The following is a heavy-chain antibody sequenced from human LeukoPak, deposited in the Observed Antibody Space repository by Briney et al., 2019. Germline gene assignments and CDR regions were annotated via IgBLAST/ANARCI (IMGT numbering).Heavy chain of an antibody. CDR1: GYTLTELS. D-gene: IGHD2-15*01. J-gene: IGHJ4*02. V-gene: IGHV1-24*01. CDR2: FDPEDGET. CDR3: ATDPSRSGGSCYYI. Sequence: ASVKVSCKVSGYTLTELSMHWVRQAPGKGLEWMGGFDPEDGETIYAQKFQGRVTMTEGTSTDTAYMELSSLRSEDTAVYYCATDPSRSGGSCYYIWGQGTLVTVSS.